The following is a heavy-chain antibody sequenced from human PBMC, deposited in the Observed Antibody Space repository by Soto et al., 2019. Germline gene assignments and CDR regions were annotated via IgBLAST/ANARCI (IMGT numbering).Heavy chain of an antibody. D-gene: IGHD4-17*01. J-gene: IGHJ4*02. CDR2: VHHDGGI. CDR1: GASLSGYH. Sequence: QVQLQQWGAGLLKPSETLSLTCAVYGASLSGYHYTWIRQSPGKGLEWIGEVHHDGGINYNPSLASRVTISAGASKNQFSLRLRSAAAADAAVYYCSRGYGAQWPTSDYWGQGTLVTVSS. CDR3: SRGYGAQWPTSDY. V-gene: IGHV4-34*01.